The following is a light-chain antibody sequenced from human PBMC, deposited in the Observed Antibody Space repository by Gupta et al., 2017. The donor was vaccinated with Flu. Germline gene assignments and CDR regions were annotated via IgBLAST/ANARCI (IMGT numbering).Light chain of an antibody. CDR2: DVN. Sequence: TSSDVGGYYFVSWFQQYPGKAPTLIIYDVNKRPSGVTDRFSGSKSGNTASLTISGLQAEDEADYYCCSYVGTSVVFGGGTRLTVL. CDR3: CSYVGTSVV. V-gene: IGLV2-11*03. CDR1: SSDVGGYYF. J-gene: IGLJ2*01.